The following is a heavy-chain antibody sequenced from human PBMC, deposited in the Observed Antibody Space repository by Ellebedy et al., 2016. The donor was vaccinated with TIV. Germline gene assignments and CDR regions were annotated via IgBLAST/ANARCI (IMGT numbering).Heavy chain of an antibody. CDR3: AREGSYFYDSSGSFYY. J-gene: IGHJ4*02. CDR2: IYYSGST. D-gene: IGHD3-22*01. Sequence: MPGGSLRLSCTVSAGSISNYYWSWIRQPPGKGLEWIGYIYYSGSTNYNPSLKSRVTMSVDSSRNQFSLKLGSVTAADTAVFYCAREGSYFYDSSGSFYYWGQGTLVTVSS. CDR1: AGSISNYY. V-gene: IGHV4-59*12.